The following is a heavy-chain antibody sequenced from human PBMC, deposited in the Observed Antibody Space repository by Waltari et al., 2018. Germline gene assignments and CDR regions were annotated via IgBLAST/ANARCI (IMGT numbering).Heavy chain of an antibody. J-gene: IGHJ5*02. CDR1: GYSLTESA. CDR2: FDHEYGEA. Sequence: QVQLVQSGAEVKKPGASVKVSCRVSGYSLTESALHWVRQAPGKGLEWLGGFDHEYGEAVYAKEFQGRVTMPEDTSKDTAYMEWSSLTYEDTAVYYCTRDRVGYCSGGTCYSRWFDPWARVPWSPSPQ. CDR3: TRDRVGYCSGGTCYSRWFDP. V-gene: IGHV1-24*01. D-gene: IGHD2-15*01.